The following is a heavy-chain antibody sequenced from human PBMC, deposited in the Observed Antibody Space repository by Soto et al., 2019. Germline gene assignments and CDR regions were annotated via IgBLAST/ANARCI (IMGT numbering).Heavy chain of an antibody. Sequence: EVQLVESGGGLVKPGGSLRLSCAASGFTFTNHNMNWVRQAPGKGLEWVSSISSSSSFRNYADSVKGRFSISRGNDKNLVYLQMDSLRAEDTAVYYCARDPPLSVLVVVATDDFWGQGTLVTVSS. J-gene: IGHJ4*02. CDR1: GFTFTNHN. D-gene: IGHD2-21*01. V-gene: IGHV3-21*02. CDR2: ISSSSSFR. CDR3: ARDPPLSVLVVVATDDF.